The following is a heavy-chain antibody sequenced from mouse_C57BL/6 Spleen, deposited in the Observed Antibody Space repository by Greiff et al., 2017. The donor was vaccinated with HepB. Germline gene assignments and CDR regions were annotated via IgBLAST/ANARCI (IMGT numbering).Heavy chain of an antibody. Sequence: EVQVVESGPELVKPGASVKISCKASGYSFTGYYMNWVKQSPEKSLEWIGEINPSTGGTTYNQKFKAKATLTVDKSSSTAYMQLKSLTSEDSAVYYCARSGRLYDYDDGFAYWGQRTLVTVSA. J-gene: IGHJ3*01. V-gene: IGHV1-42*01. D-gene: IGHD2-4*01. CDR3: ARSGRLYDYDDGFAY. CDR2: INPSTGGT. CDR1: GYSFTGYY.